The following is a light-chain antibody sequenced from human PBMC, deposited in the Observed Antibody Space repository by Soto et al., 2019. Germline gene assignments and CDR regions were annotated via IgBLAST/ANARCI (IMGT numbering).Light chain of an antibody. CDR1: QSVNNY. V-gene: IGKV1-5*03. CDR3: QHYSGYPWT. Sequence: DIQMTQSPSTLSASVGDRVTITCRASQSVNNYLAWFQQKPGKAPKLLIYRASNLESGVTSRFSGSGSGTEFTLTISSLQPDDFATYYCQHYSGYPWTFGQGTKVEIK. CDR2: RAS. J-gene: IGKJ1*01.